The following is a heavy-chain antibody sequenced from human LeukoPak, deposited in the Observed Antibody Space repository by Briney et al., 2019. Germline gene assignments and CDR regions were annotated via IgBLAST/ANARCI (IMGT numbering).Heavy chain of an antibody. CDR1: GFTFRNAW. J-gene: IGHJ1*01. Sequence: GGSLRLSCAASGFTFRNAWMSWVRQAPGKGLEWVGRIKSKPDGGTTGYAAPVKGRFTISRDDSKTTLYLQMNSLRADDTAVYFCARNRPAGYDYDYGFELQHWGQGTLVTVSS. V-gene: IGHV3-15*01. CDR2: IKSKPDGGTT. D-gene: IGHD4/OR15-4a*01. CDR3: ARNRPAGYDYDYGFELQH.